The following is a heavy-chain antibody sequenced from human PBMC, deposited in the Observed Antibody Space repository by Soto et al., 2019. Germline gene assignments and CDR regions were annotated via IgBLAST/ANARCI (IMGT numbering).Heavy chain of an antibody. CDR3: EQTFSSGTFDY. J-gene: IGHJ4*01. D-gene: IGHD6-19*01. V-gene: IGHV2-5*02. CDR1: WFSLSTSGVG. CDR2: IYWDDDK. Sequence: XGPTLVTSTQPLTLTCTFSWFSLSTSGVGVSCTRQPPGKALEWLALIYWDDDKRYSPSLKNRLTITKDTSTNQVVLTMTNMDPVDTATYYCEQTFSSGTFDYWGQGTLVTVSS.